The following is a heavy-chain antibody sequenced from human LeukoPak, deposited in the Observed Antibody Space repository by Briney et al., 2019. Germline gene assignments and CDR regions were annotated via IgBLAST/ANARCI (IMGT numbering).Heavy chain of an antibody. V-gene: IGHV3-23*01. CDR1: GFTFSSYA. CDR2: ISGSGGST. CDR3: AKGDTQWELLGYYYYYYMDV. J-gene: IGHJ6*03. Sequence: GALRLSCAASGFTFSSYAMSWVRQAPGKGLEWVSAISGSGGSTYYADSVKGRFTISRDNSKNTLYLQVNSLRAEDTAVYYCAKGDTQWELLGYYYYYYMDVWGKGTTVTVSS. D-gene: IGHD1-26*01.